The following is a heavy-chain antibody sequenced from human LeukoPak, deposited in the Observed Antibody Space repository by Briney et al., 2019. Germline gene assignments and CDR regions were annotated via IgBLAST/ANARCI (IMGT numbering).Heavy chain of an antibody. CDR3: AKDLGFLDWTQNFDY. V-gene: IGHV3-30*18. J-gene: IGHJ4*02. CDR1: GFTFSSYG. Sequence: GGSLRLSCAASGFTFSSYGMHWVRQAPGKGLEWVAVISYDGSNKYYADSVKGRFTISRDSSKNTLYLQMNSLRTEDTAVYFCAKDLGFLDWTQNFDYWGQGTLVTVSS. D-gene: IGHD3-3*02. CDR2: ISYDGSNK.